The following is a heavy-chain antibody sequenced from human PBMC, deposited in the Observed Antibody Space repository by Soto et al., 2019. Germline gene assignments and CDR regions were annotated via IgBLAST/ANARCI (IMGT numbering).Heavy chain of an antibody. CDR2: ISSSSSYI. J-gene: IGHJ1*01. D-gene: IGHD3-22*01. V-gene: IGHV3-21*01. CDR1: VFTFSIYS. CDR3: ARDPYYYDSSGYYYEGYFQH. Sequence: GGSLRLSCASSVFTFSIYSMNWVRQAPGKGLELVSSISSSSSYIYYADSVKGRFTISRDNAKNSLYLQMNSLRAEDTAVYYCARDPYYYDSSGYYYEGYFQHWGQGTLVTVSS.